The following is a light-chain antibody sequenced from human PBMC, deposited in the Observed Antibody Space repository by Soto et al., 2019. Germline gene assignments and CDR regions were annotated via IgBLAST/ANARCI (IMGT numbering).Light chain of an antibody. V-gene: IGLV2-14*01. CDR2: DVS. CDR3: SSYTSRSTVV. J-gene: IGLJ2*01. Sequence: QSALTQPASVSRSPGQSITISCTGTSSDVGGYNYVSWYQQHPGKAPKLMIYDVSNRPSGISNRYSGSKSGNTASLTISGLQAEDEADYYCSSYTSRSTVVFGGGTKLTVL. CDR1: SSDVGGYNY.